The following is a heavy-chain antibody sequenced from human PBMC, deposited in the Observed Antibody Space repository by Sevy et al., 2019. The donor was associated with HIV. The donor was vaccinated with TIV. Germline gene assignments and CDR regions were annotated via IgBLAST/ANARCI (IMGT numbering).Heavy chain of an antibody. J-gene: IGHJ6*02. D-gene: IGHD4-4*01. CDR1: GDSISGYY. CDR2: FYYSRST. CDR3: ARAYSKYYYGMDV. Sequence: SETLSLTCTVSGDSISGYYWSWIRQPPGKGLEWIGYFYYSRSTNYNPSLKSRVTISVDTSKNQVSLKVSSVTTADTAVYYCARAYSKYYYGMDVWGQGTTVTVSS. V-gene: IGHV4-59*01.